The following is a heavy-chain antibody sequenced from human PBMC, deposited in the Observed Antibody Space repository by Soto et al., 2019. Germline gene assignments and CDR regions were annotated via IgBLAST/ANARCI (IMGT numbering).Heavy chain of an antibody. CDR3: ARVGAAINYFDY. Sequence: QVQLVQSGPEAKKPGASVKVSCKTSGYTFSSYGVSWVRQAPGQGLEWMGWMSDYNGNTNYAQSLQGRVTITTDRSTSTAYMELRSLTSDDTAVYYCARVGAAINYFDYWGQGTQVTVSS. V-gene: IGHV1-18*01. D-gene: IGHD2-2*02. CDR1: GYTFSSYG. CDR2: MSDYNGNT. J-gene: IGHJ4*02.